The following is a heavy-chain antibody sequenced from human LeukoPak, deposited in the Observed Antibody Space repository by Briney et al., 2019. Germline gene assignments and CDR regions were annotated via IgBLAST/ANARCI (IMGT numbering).Heavy chain of an antibody. CDR1: GGTFSSYA. CDR2: IIPIFGTA. Sequence: SVKVSCKASGGTFSSYAISWVRQAPGQGLEWMGGIIPIFGTANYAQKFQGRVTITADESTSTAYMELSSLRSEDTAVYYCARDLGYCSGGSCYADFDYRGQGTLVTVSS. V-gene: IGHV1-69*13. D-gene: IGHD2-15*01. J-gene: IGHJ4*02. CDR3: ARDLGYCSGGSCYADFDY.